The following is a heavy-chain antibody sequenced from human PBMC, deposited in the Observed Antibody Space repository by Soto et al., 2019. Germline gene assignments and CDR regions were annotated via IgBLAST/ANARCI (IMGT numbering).Heavy chain of an antibody. CDR2: ISSSSSYI. V-gene: IGHV3-21*01. D-gene: IGHD2-2*01. CDR3: ARDQVVPAAMYYYYGMDV. Sequence: PGGSLRLSCAASGFTFSSYSMNWVRQAPGKGLEWVSSISSSSSYIYYADSVKGRFTISRDNAKNSLYLQMNSLRAEDTAVYYCARDQVVPAAMYYYYGMDVWGQVTTVTVSS. CDR1: GFTFSSYS. J-gene: IGHJ6*02.